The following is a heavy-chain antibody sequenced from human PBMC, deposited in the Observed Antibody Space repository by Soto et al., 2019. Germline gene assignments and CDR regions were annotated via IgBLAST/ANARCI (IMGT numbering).Heavy chain of an antibody. D-gene: IGHD1-1*01. Sequence: QVQLQQSGPGVVKPSQTLSLTCAISGDSVSRNSAAWNWIRQSPSRGLEWLGRTHYTYKWYNDYSVSVKSRITITADTDEHQFYLQLNSVTPEDTAVYYCARGNAYYYGMDVWGQGTTVTVSS. J-gene: IGHJ6*02. CDR1: GDSVSRNSAA. CDR2: THYTYKWYN. V-gene: IGHV6-1*01. CDR3: ARGNAYYYGMDV.